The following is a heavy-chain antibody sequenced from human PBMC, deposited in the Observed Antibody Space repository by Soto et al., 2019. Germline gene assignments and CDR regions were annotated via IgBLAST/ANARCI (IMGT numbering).Heavy chain of an antibody. CDR3: ASGRSSSTIRSKRGYNWFDP. V-gene: IGHV4-30-2*01. J-gene: IGHJ5*02. Sequence: PSETLSLTCAVSGGSISSGGYSWSWIRQPPGKGLEWIGYIYHSGSTYYNPSLKSRVTISVDTSKNQFSLKLSSVTAADTAVYYCASGRSSSTIRSKRGYNWFDPWCQGILVNVS. D-gene: IGHD3-9*01. CDR1: GGSISSGGYS. CDR2: IYHSGST.